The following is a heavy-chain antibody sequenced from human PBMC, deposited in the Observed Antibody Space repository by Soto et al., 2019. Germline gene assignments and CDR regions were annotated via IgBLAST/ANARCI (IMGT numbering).Heavy chain of an antibody. D-gene: IGHD6-19*01. J-gene: IGHJ4*02. Sequence: PGGSLRLSCAASGFTFSSYAMTWFRQAPGKGLEWVSVISGIGATTYYAVSVQGRFTISRDNAKNSLYLQMNSLRAEDTAVYYCARDGEAVAGRSWSYWGQGTLVTVSS. CDR1: GFTFSSYA. V-gene: IGHV3-23*01. CDR2: ISGIGATT. CDR3: ARDGEAVAGRSWSY.